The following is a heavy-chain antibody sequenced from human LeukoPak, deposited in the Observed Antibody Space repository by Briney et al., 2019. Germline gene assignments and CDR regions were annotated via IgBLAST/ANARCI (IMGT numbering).Heavy chain of an antibody. Sequence: SETLSLTCTVSGGSISRYYWSWIRQPPGKGLEWIGYIYYSGSTNYNPSLKSRVTISVDTSKNQFSLKLSSVTAADTAVYYCARDGDYYGMDVWGQGATVTVSS. CDR1: GGSISRYY. CDR3: ARDGDYYGMDV. D-gene: IGHD4-17*01. CDR2: IYYSGST. J-gene: IGHJ6*02. V-gene: IGHV4-59*12.